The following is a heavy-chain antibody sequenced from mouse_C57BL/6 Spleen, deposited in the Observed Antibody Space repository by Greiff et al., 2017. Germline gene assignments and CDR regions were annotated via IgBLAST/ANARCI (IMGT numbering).Heavy chain of an antibody. D-gene: IGHD2-10*01. CDR3: AREGPYYGNYVD. CDR1: GYTFTSYW. J-gene: IGHJ2*01. V-gene: IGHV1-72*01. Sequence: QVQLQQPGAELVKPGASVKLSCKASGYTFTSYWMHWVKQRPGRGLEWIGRFDPNSCGTKYNEKFKSKATLPVDKPSSTAYMQLSSLTSEDSAVYYCAREGPYYGNYVDWGQGTTLTVSS. CDR2: FDPNSCGT.